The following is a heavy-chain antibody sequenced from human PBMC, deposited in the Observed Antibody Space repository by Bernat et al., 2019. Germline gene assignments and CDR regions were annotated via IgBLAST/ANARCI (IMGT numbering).Heavy chain of an antibody. V-gene: IGHV3-33*08. CDR2: IWYDGSNK. CDR1: GFTFSSYA. D-gene: IGHD1-1*01. J-gene: IGHJ4*02. Sequence: QVQLVESGGGVVQPGRSLRLSCAASGFTFSSYAMHWVRQAPGKGLEWVAVIWYDGSNKYYADSVKGRFTISRDNSKNTLYLQMNSLRAEDTAVYYCARVGATGTLDYWGQGTLVTVSS. CDR3: ARVGATGTLDY.